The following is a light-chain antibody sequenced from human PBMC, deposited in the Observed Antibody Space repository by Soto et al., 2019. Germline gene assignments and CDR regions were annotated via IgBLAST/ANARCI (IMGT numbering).Light chain of an antibody. CDR2: GAS. V-gene: IGKV3-20*01. Sequence: EILLTQSPGTLSLSPGERATLSCRASQSVSSSYLAWYQQKPGQAPRLLIYGASSRATGIPDRFSGSGSGTDFTLTISRLEPEDFAVYYCQQYGSSPWTFGQGTKVEI. J-gene: IGKJ1*01. CDR1: QSVSSSY. CDR3: QQYGSSPWT.